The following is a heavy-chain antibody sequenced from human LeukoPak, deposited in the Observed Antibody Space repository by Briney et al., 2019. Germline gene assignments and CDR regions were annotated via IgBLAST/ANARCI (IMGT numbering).Heavy chain of an antibody. V-gene: IGHV4-34*01. D-gene: IGHD3-10*01. J-gene: IGHJ4*02. CDR2: ITHSADT. CDR3: ARQMTYDSGNSFDY. CDR1: GGSLSDYY. Sequence: SETLSLTCAVFGGSLSDYYWTWVRQSPGKGLEWIGEITHSADTKYNPSLKSRVTISVDKSKTQFSLKLNSVTAADTAVYYCARQMTYDSGNSFDYWGQGTPATVSS.